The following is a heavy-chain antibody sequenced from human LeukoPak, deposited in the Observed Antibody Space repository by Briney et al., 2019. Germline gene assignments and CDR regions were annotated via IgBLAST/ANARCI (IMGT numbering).Heavy chain of an antibody. Sequence: ASVKVSCKAYGYTITGYYMHWLRQAPGQGLEWMGRINPNSGGTNYAQKFQGRVTMTRDTSISTAYMELSRLRSDDTAVYYCARAGWYDLSGGSEYWGQGTLVTVSS. V-gene: IGHV1-2*02. J-gene: IGHJ4*02. CDR3: ARAGWYDLSGGSEY. D-gene: IGHD6-19*01. CDR2: INPNSGGT. CDR1: GYTITGYY.